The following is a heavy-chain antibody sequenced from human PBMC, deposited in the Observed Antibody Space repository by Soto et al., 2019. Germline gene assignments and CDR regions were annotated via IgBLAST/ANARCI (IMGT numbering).Heavy chain of an antibody. CDR2: IIPIFGTA. CDR1: GGTFSSYA. CDR3: AREWVYDSSKKLDY. V-gene: IGHV1-69*12. Sequence: QVQLVQSGAEVKKPGSSVKVSCKASGGTFSSYAISWVRQAPGQGLEWMGGIIPIFGTANYAQKFQGRVTXSADESTSTAYMELSSLRSEDTAVYSCAREWVYDSSKKLDYWGQGTLVTVSS. J-gene: IGHJ4*02. D-gene: IGHD3-22*01.